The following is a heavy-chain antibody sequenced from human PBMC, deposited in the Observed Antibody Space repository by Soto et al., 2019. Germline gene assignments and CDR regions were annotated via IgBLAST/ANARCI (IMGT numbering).Heavy chain of an antibody. CDR2: IIPIFGTA. CDR3: ARDRHIVIVPAAIGYWYGMDV. D-gene: IGHD2-2*01. Sequence: QVQMVQSGAEVKKPGSSVKVSCKASGGTFSSYAISWVRQAPGQGLEWMGGIIPIFGTANYAQKFQGRVTITADESTITASMELSSLRSEDTAVYYCARDRHIVIVPAAIGYWYGMDVWGQGTTVTAFS. CDR1: GGTFSSYA. J-gene: IGHJ6*02. V-gene: IGHV1-69*01.